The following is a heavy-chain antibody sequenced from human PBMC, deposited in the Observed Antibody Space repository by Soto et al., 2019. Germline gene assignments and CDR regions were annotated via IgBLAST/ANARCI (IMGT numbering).Heavy chain of an antibody. V-gene: IGHV1-46*03. CDR2: INPSGGST. D-gene: IGHD2-21*02. CDR3: ARGGEPVVVTANFYFDY. CDR1: GYTFTSYY. J-gene: IGHJ4*02. Sequence: ASVKVSCKASGYTFTSYYMHWVRQAPGQGLEWMGIINPSGGSTSYAQKFQGRVTMTRDTSTSTVYVELSSLRSEDTAVYYCARGGEPVVVTANFYFDYWGQGTLVTVSS.